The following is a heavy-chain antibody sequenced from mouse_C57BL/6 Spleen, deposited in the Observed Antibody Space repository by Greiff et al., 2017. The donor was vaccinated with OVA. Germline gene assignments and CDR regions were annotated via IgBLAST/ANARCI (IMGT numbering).Heavy chain of an antibody. CDR1: GYTFTDYN. J-gene: IGHJ1*03. CDR3: ARHYGSKNWYFDV. Sequence: EVQLQESGPELVKPGASVKMSCKASGYTFTDYNMHWVKQSHGKSLEWIGYINPNNGGTSYNQKFKGKATLTVNKSSSTAYMELRSLTSEDSAVYYCARHYGSKNWYFDVWGTGTTVTVSS. V-gene: IGHV1-22*01. D-gene: IGHD1-1*01. CDR2: INPNNGGT.